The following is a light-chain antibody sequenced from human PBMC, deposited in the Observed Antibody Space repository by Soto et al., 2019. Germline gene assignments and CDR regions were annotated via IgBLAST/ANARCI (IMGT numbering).Light chain of an antibody. CDR3: QAWDSSTGV. CDR2: QDS. CDR1: KLGDKN. J-gene: IGLJ1*01. Sequence: SYELTQPPSVSVSPGQTASITCSGDKLGDKNVCWYQQKPGQSPVLVIYQDSKRPSGIPERFSGSNSGNTATLTISGTQAMDEADYYCQAWDSSTGVFGTGTKLTVL. V-gene: IGLV3-1*01.